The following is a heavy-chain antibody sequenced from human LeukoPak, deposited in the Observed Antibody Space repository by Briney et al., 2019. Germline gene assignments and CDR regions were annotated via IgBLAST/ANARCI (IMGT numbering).Heavy chain of an antibody. J-gene: IGHJ4*02. D-gene: IGHD2-15*01. CDR2: IYTSGST. Sequence: KASETLSLTCTVSGGSISSYYWSWIRQPAGKGLEWIGRIYTSGSTNYNPSLKSRVTMSVDTSKNQFSLKLSSVTAADTAVYYCARDQGCSGGSCYFADYWGQGTPVTVSS. CDR1: GGSISSYY. CDR3: ARDQGCSGGSCYFADY. V-gene: IGHV4-4*07.